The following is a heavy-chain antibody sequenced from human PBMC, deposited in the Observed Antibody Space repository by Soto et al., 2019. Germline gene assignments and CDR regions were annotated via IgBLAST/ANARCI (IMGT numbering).Heavy chain of an antibody. V-gene: IGHV1-69*12. CDR1: GGTFSSYA. CDR2: IIPIFGTA. Sequence: QVQLVQSGAEVKKPGSSVKVSCKASGGTFSSYAISWLRQAPGQGLEWMGGIIPIFGTANYAQKVQATVTITADQATSTAYMGLTSLTSEATGVYYCSSSVTKYYYYGMHVWAQGTPVTVS. J-gene: IGHJ6*02. CDR3: SSSVTKYYYYGMHV. D-gene: IGHD4-17*01.